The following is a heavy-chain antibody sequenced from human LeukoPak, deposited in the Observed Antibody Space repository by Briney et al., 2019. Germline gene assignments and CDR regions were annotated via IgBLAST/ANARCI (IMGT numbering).Heavy chain of an antibody. Sequence: GGSLRLSCAASGFTFSSYGMHWVRQAPGKGLEWVAFIRYDGSNKYYADSVKGRFTISRDNSKNTLYLQMNSLRAEDTAVYYCAKDHQQLVYYYYYYMDVWGKGTTVTVSS. CDR2: IRYDGSNK. CDR1: GFTFSSYG. CDR3: AKDHQQLVYYYYYYMDV. J-gene: IGHJ6*03. V-gene: IGHV3-30*02. D-gene: IGHD6-13*01.